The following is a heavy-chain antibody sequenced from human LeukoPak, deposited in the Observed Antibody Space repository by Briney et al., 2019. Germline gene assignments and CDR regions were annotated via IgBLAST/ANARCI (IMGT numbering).Heavy chain of an antibody. V-gene: IGHV4-59*01. CDR1: GASISSYY. J-gene: IGHJ4*02. CDR3: ARGYYDFPY. Sequence: SETLSLTCTVSGASISSYYWSWIRQPPGKGLEWIGYIYYTGSTNYNPSLKSRVTISVDTSKNQFSLKLSSVTAADTAVYYCARGYYDFPYWGQGTLVTVCS. D-gene: IGHD3-3*01. CDR2: IYYTGST.